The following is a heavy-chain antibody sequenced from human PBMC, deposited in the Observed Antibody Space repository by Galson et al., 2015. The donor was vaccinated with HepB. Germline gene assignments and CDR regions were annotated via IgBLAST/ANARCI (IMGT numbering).Heavy chain of an antibody. Sequence: SLRLSCAASGFTFSSYALNWVRQAPGKGLEWVSTISGGEASTYYADSVKGRFTISRDTSKNTLYLQMNSLKDEDTAIYYCASYGELSYYWGQGTLVTVSS. V-gene: IGHV3-23*01. J-gene: IGHJ4*01. CDR1: GFTFSSYA. D-gene: IGHD3-10*01. CDR2: ISGGEAST. CDR3: ASYGELSYY.